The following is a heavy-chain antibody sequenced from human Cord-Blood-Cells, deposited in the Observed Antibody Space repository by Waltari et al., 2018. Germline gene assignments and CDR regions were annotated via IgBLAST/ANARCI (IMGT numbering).Heavy chain of an antibody. CDR2: FYHRGST. D-gene: IGHD1-1*01. Sequence: QVQLQESGPGLVKPSETLSLTCAVSGYSISSGYYWGWIRQPPGKGLEWIGSFYHRGSTYYNPSIKGRVTISVDTSKNQFSLKLSSVTAADTAVYYCATLRVFWNGGGGFDYWGQGTLVTVSS. CDR3: ATLRVFWNGGGGFDY. J-gene: IGHJ4*02. CDR1: GYSISSGYY. V-gene: IGHV4-38-2*01.